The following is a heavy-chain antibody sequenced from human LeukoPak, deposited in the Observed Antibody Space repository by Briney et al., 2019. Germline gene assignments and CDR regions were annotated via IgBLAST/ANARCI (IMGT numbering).Heavy chain of an antibody. Sequence: PSETLSLTCTVSGGSISSISYYWGWIRQPPEKGLEWIGSMYHNGSTYYNPSLKSRVTISVDTSKNQFSLKLTSVTAADTAVYYCARHPSGRMWLQQGGWFDPWGQGTLVTVSS. V-gene: IGHV4-39*01. CDR1: GGSISSISYY. D-gene: IGHD5-24*01. J-gene: IGHJ5*02. CDR2: MYHNGST. CDR3: ARHPSGRMWLQQGGWFDP.